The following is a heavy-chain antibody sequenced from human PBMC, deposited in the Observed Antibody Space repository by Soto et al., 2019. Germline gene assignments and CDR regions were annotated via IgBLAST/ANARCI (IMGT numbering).Heavy chain of an antibody. D-gene: IGHD3-22*01. Sequence: QVQLQESGPGLVKPSQTLSLTCTVSGGSISSGDYYWSWIRQPPGKGLEWIGSIYYSGSTYYNPSLKSRVTISVDTSKNQFSLKLSSVTAADTAVYYCARVQYYYDSSGYYYFDYWGQGTLVTVSS. J-gene: IGHJ4*02. V-gene: IGHV4-30-4*01. CDR3: ARVQYYYDSSGYYYFDY. CDR2: IYYSGST. CDR1: GGSISSGDYY.